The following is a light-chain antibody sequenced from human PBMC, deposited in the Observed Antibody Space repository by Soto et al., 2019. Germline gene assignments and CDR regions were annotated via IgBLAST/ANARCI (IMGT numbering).Light chain of an antibody. J-gene: IGKJ1*01. CDR3: QQYNSYSGT. CDR2: KAS. V-gene: IGKV1-5*03. Sequence: DIQVTQSPSTLSASVGDRVTITCRASQSVSGWLAWYQQKPGKAPKLLIYKASSLASGVPSRLSGSGSGTEFTHTITSLQPDDFSTNYCQQYNSYSGTFGQGTKVDIK. CDR1: QSVSGW.